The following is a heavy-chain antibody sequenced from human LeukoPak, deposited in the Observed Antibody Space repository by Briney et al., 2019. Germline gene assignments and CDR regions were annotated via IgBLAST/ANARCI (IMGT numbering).Heavy chain of an antibody. CDR3: ARRKKGQWHVGY. J-gene: IGHJ4*02. CDR2: IYYSGST. V-gene: IGHV4-39*01. Sequence: SETLSLTCTVSGGSISSSSHYWGWIRQPPGKGLEWIGSIYYSGSTYYNPSLKSRVTISVDTSKNQFSLKLSSATAADTAVYYCARRKKGQWHVGYWGQGTLVTVSS. CDR1: GGSISSSSHY. D-gene: IGHD6-19*01.